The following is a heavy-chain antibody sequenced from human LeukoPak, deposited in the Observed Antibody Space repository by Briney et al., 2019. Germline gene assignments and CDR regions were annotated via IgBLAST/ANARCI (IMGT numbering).Heavy chain of an antibody. Sequence: SETLSLTCTVSGGSISSSSYYWGWIRQPPGKGLEWIGSIYYSGSTYYNPSLTSRVTISVDTSKNQFSLKLSSVTAADTAVYYCARPRGDYPLYYFDYWGQGTLVTVSS. D-gene: IGHD4-17*01. CDR2: IYYSGST. CDR1: GGSISSSSYY. V-gene: IGHV4-39*01. CDR3: ARPRGDYPLYYFDY. J-gene: IGHJ4*02.